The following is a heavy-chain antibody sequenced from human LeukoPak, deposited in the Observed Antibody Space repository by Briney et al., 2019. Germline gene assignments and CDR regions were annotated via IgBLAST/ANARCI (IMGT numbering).Heavy chain of an antibody. CDR3: ARDERHYDSSGYYSKLFDY. CDR1: GFTFSSYE. D-gene: IGHD3-22*01. V-gene: IGHV3-48*03. J-gene: IGHJ4*02. Sequence: GGSLRLSCAASGFTFSSYEMNWVRQAPGKGLAWVSYISSSGSTIYYADSVKGRFTISRDNAKNSLYLQMNSLRAEDTAVYYCARDERHYDSSGYYSKLFDYWGQGTLVTVSS. CDR2: ISSSGSTI.